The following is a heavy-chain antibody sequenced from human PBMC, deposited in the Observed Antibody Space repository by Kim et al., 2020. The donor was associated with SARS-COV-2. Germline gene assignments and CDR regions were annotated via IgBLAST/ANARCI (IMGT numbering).Heavy chain of an antibody. CDR1: GGTFSSYA. Sequence: SVTVSCKASGGTFSSYAISWVRQAPGQGLEWMGGIIPIFGTANYAQKFQGRVTITADESTSTAYMELSSLRSEDTAVYYCARALDYGDYGDYWGQGTLVTVSS. V-gene: IGHV1-69*13. CDR2: IIPIFGTA. J-gene: IGHJ4*02. CDR3: ARALDYGDYGDY. D-gene: IGHD4-17*01.